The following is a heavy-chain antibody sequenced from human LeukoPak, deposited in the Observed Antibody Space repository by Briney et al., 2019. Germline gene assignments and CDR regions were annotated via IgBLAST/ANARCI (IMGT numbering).Heavy chain of an antibody. CDR1: GGSISSYY. CDR3: ASLNKDGYNFLDY. J-gene: IGHJ4*02. V-gene: IGHV4-4*07. D-gene: IGHD5-24*01. CDR2: IYTSGST. Sequence: SETLSLTCTVSGGSISSYYWSWIRQPAGTGPEWIGRIYTSGSTNYNPSLKSRVTISVDTSKNQFSLKLFSVTAADTAVYYCASLNKDGYNFLDYWGQGTLVTVSS.